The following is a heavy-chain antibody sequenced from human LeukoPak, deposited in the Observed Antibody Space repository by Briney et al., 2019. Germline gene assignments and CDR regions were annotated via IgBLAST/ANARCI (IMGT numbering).Heavy chain of an antibody. Sequence: ASVKVSCKASGYTFTGSYMHWMRQAPGQGLEWMGWINPNSGGTNYAQKFQGRVTMTRDTSISTAYMELSRLTSDDTAVFYCASLAGLSEWGQGTLVTVSS. D-gene: IGHD2-15*01. V-gene: IGHV1-2*02. CDR1: GYTFTGSY. J-gene: IGHJ4*02. CDR2: INPNSGGT. CDR3: ASLAGLSE.